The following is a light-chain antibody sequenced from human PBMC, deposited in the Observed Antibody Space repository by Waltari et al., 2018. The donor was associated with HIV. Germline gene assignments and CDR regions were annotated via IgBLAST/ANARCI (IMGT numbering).Light chain of an antibody. CDR1: SFNIGSNY. J-gene: IGLJ1*01. V-gene: IGLV1-51*01. CDR2: NTN. Sequence: QAVLTQPPSVSAAPGQKVSISCSGNSFNIGSNYVSWYQQLPGRAPKLLIYNTNGRPSGIPDRCSGSVSDTSATLGITGLQTGDEADYYCQAWDDSLSGYVFGTGSKVTVL. CDR3: QAWDDSLSGYV.